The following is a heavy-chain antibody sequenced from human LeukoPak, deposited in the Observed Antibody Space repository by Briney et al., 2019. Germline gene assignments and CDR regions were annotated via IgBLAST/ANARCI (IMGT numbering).Heavy chain of an antibody. J-gene: IGHJ4*02. Sequence: ETGGSLRLSCAASGFTVSSNYMSWVRQAPGKGLEWVSVIYSGGSTYYADSVKGRFTISRDNSKNTLYLQMNSLRAEDTAVYYCARDVYYYVSSAKGGYYFDYWGQGTLVTVSS. CDR2: IYSGGST. V-gene: IGHV3-53*01. CDR1: GFTVSSNY. D-gene: IGHD3-22*01. CDR3: ARDVYYYVSSAKGGYYFDY.